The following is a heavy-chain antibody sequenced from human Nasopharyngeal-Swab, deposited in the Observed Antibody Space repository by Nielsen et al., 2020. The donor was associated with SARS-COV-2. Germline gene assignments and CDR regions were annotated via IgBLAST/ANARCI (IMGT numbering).Heavy chain of an antibody. CDR3: ARDRAVDTHAFDI. J-gene: IGHJ3*02. V-gene: IGHV1-69*06. D-gene: IGHD5-18*01. Sequence: WVRQAPGQGLEWMGGIIPIFGTANYAQKFQGRVTITADKSTSTAYMELSSLSSEDTAVYYCARDRAVDTHAFDIWGQGTMVTVSS. CDR2: IIPIFGTA.